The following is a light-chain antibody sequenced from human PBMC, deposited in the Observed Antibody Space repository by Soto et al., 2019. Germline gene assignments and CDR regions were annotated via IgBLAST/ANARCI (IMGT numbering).Light chain of an antibody. CDR3: QQRAEIT. CDR1: QSVSSY. V-gene: IGKV3-11*01. J-gene: IGKJ5*01. CDR2: DAS. Sequence: EIVLTQSPATLSLSPGERATLSCRASQSVSSYLAWYQQKPGQAPRLLIYDASNRATGIPARFSGSGSGTDFTLTISRLEPEDFAVYYCQQRAEITFGQGTRLEIK.